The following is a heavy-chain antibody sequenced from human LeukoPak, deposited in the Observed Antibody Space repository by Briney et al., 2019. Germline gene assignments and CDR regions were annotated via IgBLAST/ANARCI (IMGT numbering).Heavy chain of an antibody. V-gene: IGHV4-30-2*01. J-gene: IGHJ6*02. CDR3: ARVVMVRGVIRNYYYGMDV. D-gene: IGHD3-10*01. CDR2: IYHSGST. Sequence: SETLSLTCAVSGGSISSGGYSWSWIRQPPGKGLEWIGYIYHSGSTYYNPSLKSRVTISVDRSKNQFSLKLSSVTAADTAVYYCARVVMVRGVIRNYYYGMDVWGQGTTVTVSS. CDR1: GGSISSGGYS.